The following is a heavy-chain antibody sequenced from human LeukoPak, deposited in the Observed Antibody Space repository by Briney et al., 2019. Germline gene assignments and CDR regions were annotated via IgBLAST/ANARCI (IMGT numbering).Heavy chain of an antibody. CDR2: ISYDGSNK. D-gene: IGHD3-22*01. Sequence: PGRSLRLSCAASGFTFSSYGMHWVRQAPGKGLEWVAVISYDGSNKYYADSVKGRFTISRDNSKNTLYLQMNSLRAEDTAVYYCARVLNYYDSSGYYFSYWGQGTPATVSS. CDR1: GFTFSSYG. J-gene: IGHJ4*02. CDR3: ARVLNYYDSSGYYFSY. V-gene: IGHV3-30*03.